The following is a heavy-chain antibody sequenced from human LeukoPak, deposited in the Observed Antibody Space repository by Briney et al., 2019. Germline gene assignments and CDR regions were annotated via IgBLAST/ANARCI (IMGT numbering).Heavy chain of an antibody. CDR1: GYTFTGYY. CDR3: ARDHNWGPDY. D-gene: IGHD7-27*01. V-gene: IGHV1-2*02. J-gene: IGHJ4*02. Sequence: GASVKVSCKASGYTFTGYYMHWVRQAPGQGLEWMGWVNPNSGGTNFAQKFQGRVTMTRDTSISTAYMELSRLTSDDTAVYYCARDHNWGPDYWGQGTLVSVSS. CDR2: VNPNSGGT.